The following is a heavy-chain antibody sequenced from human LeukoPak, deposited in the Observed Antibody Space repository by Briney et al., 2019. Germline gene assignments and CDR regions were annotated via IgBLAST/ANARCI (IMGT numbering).Heavy chain of an antibody. D-gene: IGHD6-6*01. J-gene: IGHJ6*03. CDR1: GGTFISYA. CDR2: IIPIFGTA. V-gene: IGHV1-69*13. CDR3: ARDIAVVAARPNPYYYYYYMDV. Sequence: ASVKVSCKASGGTFISYAISWVRQAPGQGLEWMGGIIPIFGTANYAQKFQGRVTITADESTSTAYMELSSLRSEDTAVYYCARDIAVVAARPNPYYYYYYMDVWGKGTTVTVSS.